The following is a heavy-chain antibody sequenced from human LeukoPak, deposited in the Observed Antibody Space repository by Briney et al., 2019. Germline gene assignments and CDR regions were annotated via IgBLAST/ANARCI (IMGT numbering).Heavy chain of an antibody. J-gene: IGHJ5*02. D-gene: IGHD1-1*01. CDR1: GGSISSYY. CDR3: AILSWGLVTGENWFDP. V-gene: IGHV4-59*08. CDR2: IYYSGST. Sequence: SETLSLTCTVSGGSISSYYWSWIRQPPGKGLEWIGYIYYSGSTNYNPSLKSRVTISVDTSKNQFSLKLSSVTAADTAVYYCAILSWGLVTGENWFDPWGQGTLVTVSS.